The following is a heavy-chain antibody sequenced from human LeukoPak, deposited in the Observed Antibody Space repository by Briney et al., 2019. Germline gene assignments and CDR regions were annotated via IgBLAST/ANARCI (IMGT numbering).Heavy chain of an antibody. V-gene: IGHV1-2*06. CDR3: ARGLGGLGIFDY. J-gene: IGHJ4*02. CDR1: GYTFTGYY. D-gene: IGHD7-27*01. CDR2: INPNSGGT. Sequence: ASVKVSCKASGYTFTGYYMHWVRQAPGQGLEWMGRINPNSGGTNYAQKFQGRVTMTRDTSISTAYMELSRLRSDDTAAYYCARGLGGLGIFDYWGQGTLVTVSS.